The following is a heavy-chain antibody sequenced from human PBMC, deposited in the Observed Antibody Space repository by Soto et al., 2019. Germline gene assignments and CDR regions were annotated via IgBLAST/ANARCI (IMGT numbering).Heavy chain of an antibody. J-gene: IGHJ6*02. V-gene: IGHV4-61*01. D-gene: IGHD3-16*01. CDR2: ISNIGFT. CDR3: TTQGFGGLHGLVDV. Sequence: QVQLQESGPGLVKPSETLSLTCTVSGGSISSINNHFSNHYCSWIRLSPGKGLEWIGYISNIGFTLYNPSLKSRVSISVDTSKNQFSLKLTSVTAADTAVYYCTTQGFGGLHGLVDVWVQGTTGTVSS. CDR1: GGSISSINNHFSNHY.